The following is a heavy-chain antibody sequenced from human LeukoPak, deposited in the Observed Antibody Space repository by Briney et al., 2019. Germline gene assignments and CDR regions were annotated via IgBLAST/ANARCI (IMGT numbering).Heavy chain of an antibody. V-gene: IGHV4-59*01. D-gene: IGHD3-10*01. Sequence: SETLSLTCTVSGGSISNYYWSWIRQPPGKGLEWIGYIYYSGGTNYNPSLKSRVTISVDTSKNQFSLKLSSVTAADTAVYYCARSNTYYGGYVDLWGQGTLVTVSS. CDR2: IYYSGGT. CDR1: GGSISNYY. CDR3: ARSNTYYGGYVDL. J-gene: IGHJ4*02.